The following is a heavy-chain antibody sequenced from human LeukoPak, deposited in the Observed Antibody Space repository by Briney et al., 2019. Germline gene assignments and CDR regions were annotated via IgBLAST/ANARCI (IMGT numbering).Heavy chain of an antibody. V-gene: IGHV4-39*07. CDR2: VFYSGST. CDR1: GGPIITTNYF. J-gene: IGHJ3*02. Sequence: SETLSLTCTVSGGPIITTNYFWGWLRQPPGKGLDWIGTVFYSGSTYYNPSLKSRVTISIDTSKNQFSLKLTSVTAADTAVYYCARDLVTVTKGFDIWGQGTMVSVSS. CDR3: ARDLVTVTKGFDI. D-gene: IGHD4-17*01.